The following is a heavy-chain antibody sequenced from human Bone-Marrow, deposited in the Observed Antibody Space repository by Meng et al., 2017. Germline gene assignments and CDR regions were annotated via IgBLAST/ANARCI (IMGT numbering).Heavy chain of an antibody. V-gene: IGHV4-4*07. CDR2: IYTSGST. CDR1: GGSISSYY. Sequence: SETLSLTCTVSGGSISSYYWSWIRQPAGKGLEWIGRIYTSGSTNYNPSLKSRVTMSVDTSKNQFSLKLSSVTAADTAVYYCARAGYSSGWTNTYYYYGMDVWGQGTTVTVSS. J-gene: IGHJ6*02. CDR3: ARAGYSSGWTNTYYYYGMDV. D-gene: IGHD6-19*01.